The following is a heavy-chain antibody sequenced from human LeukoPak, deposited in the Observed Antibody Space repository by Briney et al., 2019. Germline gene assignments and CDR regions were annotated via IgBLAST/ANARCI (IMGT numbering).Heavy chain of an antibody. Sequence: ASVKVSCKASGYDFINYGISWVRQAPGQGLEWMGWRSIYNGNTDYKLQGRVTMTTDTSTSTAYMEVRSLRSEDTAVYYCARDRMSDGYNNFDYWGQGTLVTVSS. CDR3: ARDRMSDGYNNFDY. V-gene: IGHV1-18*01. CDR2: RSIYNGNT. D-gene: IGHD5-24*01. J-gene: IGHJ4*02. CDR1: GYDFINYG.